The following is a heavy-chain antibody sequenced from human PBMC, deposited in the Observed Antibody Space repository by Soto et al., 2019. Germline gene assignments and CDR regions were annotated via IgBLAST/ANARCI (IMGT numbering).Heavy chain of an antibody. CDR1: GFTFSNYD. CDR2: ISGRGSST. Sequence: EVQLLNSGGGLVQPGGSLRLSCAASGFTFSNYDMNWVRQAPGKGLEWVSAISGRGSSTYYADSVKGRFTISRDDSKNTVYLQMNSLRAEDTAVYYCAKGSIVAGAIRYDLDYWGQGTLVTVSS. CDR3: AKGSIVAGAIRYDLDY. D-gene: IGHD2-2*01. J-gene: IGHJ4*02. V-gene: IGHV3-23*01.